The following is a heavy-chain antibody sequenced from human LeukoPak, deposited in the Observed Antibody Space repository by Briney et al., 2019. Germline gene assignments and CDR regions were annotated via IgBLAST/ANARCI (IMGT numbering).Heavy chain of an antibody. J-gene: IGHJ4*02. D-gene: IGHD5-24*01. CDR2: IYHSGST. Sequence: SETLSLTCAVSGGSISSTNLWSWVRQPPGKGLEWIGEIYHSGSTNYNPSLKSRVTIPVDKSKNQFSLKLSSVTAADTAVYYCARGHWAGDGYYFDYWGQGTLVTVSS. CDR3: ARGHWAGDGYYFDY. V-gene: IGHV4-4*02. CDR1: GGSISSTNL.